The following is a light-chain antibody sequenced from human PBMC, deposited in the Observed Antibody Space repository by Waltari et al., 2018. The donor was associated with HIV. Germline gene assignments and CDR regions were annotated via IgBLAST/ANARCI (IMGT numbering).Light chain of an antibody. CDR1: QSIGSDY. CDR2: SAS. V-gene: IGKV3-20*01. Sequence: EIVLTQSPGTLSLSPGERATLSCRASQSIGSDYLVWYQQKPCQAPTLLFYSASSRATGIPDRFSGSGSGTDFTLTISRLEPEDFAIYYCQQYSSSSQIFTFGPGTKVDIK. CDR3: QQYSSSSQIFT. J-gene: IGKJ3*01.